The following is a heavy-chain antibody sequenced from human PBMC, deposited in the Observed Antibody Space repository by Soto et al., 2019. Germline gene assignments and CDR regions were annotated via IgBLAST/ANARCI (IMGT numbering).Heavy chain of an antibody. CDR2: INPSARSA. V-gene: IGHV1-46*04. Sequence: QVQLVQSGAEVKNPGASVKLSCKASGYTFTNYYLHWVRQAPGQGLEWVGMINPSARSASYAQKLRGRLAMDRDTSTTTVYMELSPLRVEDTAVYFCARDNSAANGVLDHWGQGTLVTVSS. D-gene: IGHD1-1*01. CDR1: GYTFTNYY. J-gene: IGHJ4*02. CDR3: ARDNSAANGVLDH.